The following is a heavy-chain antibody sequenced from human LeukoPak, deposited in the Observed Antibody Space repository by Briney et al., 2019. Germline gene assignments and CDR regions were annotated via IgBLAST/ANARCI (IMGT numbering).Heavy chain of an antibody. CDR1: GFTFDDYA. V-gene: IGHV3-9*01. Sequence: HAGRSLRLSCAASGFTFDDYAMHWARQAPGKGLEWVSGISWNSGSIGYADSVKGRFTISRDNAKNSLYLQMNSLRAEDTALYYCAKDISYSSGPFDYWGQGTLVTVSS. J-gene: IGHJ4*02. D-gene: IGHD6-19*01. CDR3: AKDISYSSGPFDY. CDR2: ISWNSGSI.